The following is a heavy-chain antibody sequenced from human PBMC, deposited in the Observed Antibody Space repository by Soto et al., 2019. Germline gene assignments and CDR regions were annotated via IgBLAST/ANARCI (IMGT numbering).Heavy chain of an antibody. CDR1: GFTFSSYS. Sequence: PGESLKISCAASGFTFSSYSMNWVRQAPGKGLEWVSSISSSSSYIYYADSVKGRFTISRDDAKNSLYLQMNSLRAGDTAVYYCARSPPGGYHYYYGMDVWGQGTTVTVSS. D-gene: IGHD3-22*01. CDR3: ARSPPGGYHYYYGMDV. J-gene: IGHJ6*02. V-gene: IGHV3-21*01. CDR2: ISSSSSYI.